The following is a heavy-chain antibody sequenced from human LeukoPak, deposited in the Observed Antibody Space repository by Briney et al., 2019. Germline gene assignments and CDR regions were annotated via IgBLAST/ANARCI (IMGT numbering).Heavy chain of an antibody. J-gene: IGHJ4*02. CDR3: ARDIGYGDYVSFGY. D-gene: IGHD4-17*01. CDR2: IYYSGST. V-gene: IGHV4-59*01. Sequence: SETLSLTCTVSGGSISSYYWSWIRQPPGKGLEGIGYIYYSGSTNYNPSLKSRVTISVDTSKNQFSLKLSSVTAADTAVYYCARDIGYGDYVSFGYWGQGTLVTVSS. CDR1: GGSISSYY.